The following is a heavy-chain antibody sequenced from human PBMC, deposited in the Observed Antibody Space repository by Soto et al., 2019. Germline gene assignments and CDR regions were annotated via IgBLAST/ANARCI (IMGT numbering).Heavy chain of an antibody. CDR2: IYFNGNT. Sequence: SETLSLTCTVFAASFSKYYWSWIRQPPGKGLEWIGYIYFNGNTNYNPSLKRRVTISIDTSKKQISLNLTSVTDADTAVYYCASVTFGGVVLAHWGQGTLVTVS. D-gene: IGHD3-16*01. V-gene: IGHV4-59*01. CDR3: ASVTFGGVVLAH. J-gene: IGHJ4*02. CDR1: AASFSKYY.